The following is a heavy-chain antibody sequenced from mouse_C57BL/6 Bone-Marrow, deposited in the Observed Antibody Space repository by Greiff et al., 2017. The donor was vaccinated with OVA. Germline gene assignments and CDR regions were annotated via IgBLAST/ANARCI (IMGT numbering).Heavy chain of an antibody. V-gene: IGHV7-3*01. CDR1: GFTFTDYY. CDR2: IRNKANGYTT. CDR3: ARSYYGSSYWYFEV. Sequence: EVHLVESGGGLVQPGGSLSLSCAASGFTFTDYYMSWVRQPPGKALEWLGFIRNKANGYTTEYSASVKGRFTISRDNSQSILYLQRNALRDEESATYYCARSYYGSSYWYFEVGGTGTTVTVSS. D-gene: IGHD1-1*01. J-gene: IGHJ1*03.